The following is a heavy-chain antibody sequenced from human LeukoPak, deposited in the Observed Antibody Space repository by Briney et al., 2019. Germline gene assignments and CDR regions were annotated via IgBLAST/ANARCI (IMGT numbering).Heavy chain of an antibody. CDR3: ARTQGYSGYDSLYYYYYYGMDV. CDR2: ISSSSYI. V-gene: IGHV3-21*01. J-gene: IGHJ6*02. CDR1: GFTFSSYS. D-gene: IGHD5-12*01. Sequence: GGSLRLSCAASGFTFSSYSMNWVRQAPGKGLEWVSSISSSSYIYYADSVKGRFTISRDNAKNSLYLQMNSLRAEDTAVYYCARTQGYSGYDSLYYYYYYGMDVWGQGTTVTVSS.